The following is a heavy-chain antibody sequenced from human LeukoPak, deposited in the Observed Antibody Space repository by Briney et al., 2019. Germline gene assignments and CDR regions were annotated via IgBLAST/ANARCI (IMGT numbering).Heavy chain of an antibody. CDR3: ARDDCTSASCYLAY. D-gene: IGHD2-2*01. CDR1: GYTFTSYG. J-gene: IGHJ4*02. CDR2: ISTYNGNT. Sequence: ASVKVSCKASGYTFTSYGISWVRQAPGQGLEWMGWISTYNGNTNYAREFQGRVIMTTDTSTSTAYMELRSLRSDDTAVYYCARDDCTSASCYLAYWGQGTLVTVSS. V-gene: IGHV1-18*01.